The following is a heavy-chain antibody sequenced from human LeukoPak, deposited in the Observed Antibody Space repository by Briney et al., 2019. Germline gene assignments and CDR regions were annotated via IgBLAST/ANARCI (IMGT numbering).Heavy chain of an antibody. CDR2: IKQDGSES. V-gene: IGHV3-7*01. Sequence: GGSLRLSCAASGFMFGNYWMSWVRQAPGKGLEWVANIKQDGSESRYVDSVKGRFTISRDNAKNSLYLQMNSLRGEDTAVYYCARDKVGGSMAGSNLDYWGQGNPVTVSS. D-gene: IGHD6-19*01. CDR3: ARDKVGGSMAGSNLDY. CDR1: GFMFGNYW. J-gene: IGHJ4*02.